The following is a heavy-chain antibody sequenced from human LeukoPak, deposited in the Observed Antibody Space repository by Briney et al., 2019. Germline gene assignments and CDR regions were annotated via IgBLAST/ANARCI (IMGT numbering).Heavy chain of an antibody. V-gene: IGHV3-23*01. CDR1: GFTFSRYA. CDR3: AKDFSPYGSGTPV. CDR2: LSGSGGST. Sequence: GGSLRLSCAASGFTFSRYAMSWVRQAPGKGLEWVSALSGSGGSTYYADSVKGRFTISRDNSKNTLYLQMNSLRAEDTAVYYCAKDFSPYGSGTPVWGQGTTVTVSS. D-gene: IGHD3-10*01. J-gene: IGHJ6*02.